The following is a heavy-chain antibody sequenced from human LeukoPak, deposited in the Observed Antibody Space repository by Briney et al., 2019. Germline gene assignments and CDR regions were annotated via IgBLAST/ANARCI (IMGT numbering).Heavy chain of an antibody. V-gene: IGHV1-69*13. CDR2: IIPIFGTA. Sequence: SVKVSCKASGGTFSSYAISWARQAPGQGLEWMGGIIPIFGTANYAQKFQGRVTITADESTSTAYMELSSLRSEDTAVYYCARVGPNSNYVGYFDYWGQGTLVTVSS. CDR1: GGTFSSYA. D-gene: IGHD4-11*01. CDR3: ARVGPNSNYVGYFDY. J-gene: IGHJ4*02.